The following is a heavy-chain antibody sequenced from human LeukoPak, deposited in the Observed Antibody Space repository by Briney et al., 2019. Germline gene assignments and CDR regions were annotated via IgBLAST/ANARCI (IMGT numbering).Heavy chain of an antibody. CDR1: GGSISSYY. Sequence: SETLSLTCTVSGGSISSYYWSWIRQPAGKGLEWIGRIYNSGSTKYNPSLKSRVTMSVDTSKNQFSLKLNSVTAADTAVYYCARDKGRYCSGGSCYPDYWGRGTLVTVSS. CDR3: ARDKGRYCSGGSCYPDY. CDR2: IYNSGST. J-gene: IGHJ4*02. D-gene: IGHD2-15*01. V-gene: IGHV4-4*07.